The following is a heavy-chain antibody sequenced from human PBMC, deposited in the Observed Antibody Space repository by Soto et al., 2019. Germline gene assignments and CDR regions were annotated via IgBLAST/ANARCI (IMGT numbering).Heavy chain of an antibody. Sequence: QVQLQESGPGLVKPSETLSLTCTVPGGSISSYYWSWVRQPPGKGLEWIGYIYYSGSTNYNPSLKSRVTISVDTAKNQCAPNRSSVTAADTAVYYCACADWELLGSYGMDVWCQGTTVTVSS. V-gene: IGHV4-59*01. CDR3: ACADWELLGSYGMDV. D-gene: IGHD1-26*01. CDR1: GGSISSYY. J-gene: IGHJ6*02. CDR2: IYYSGST.